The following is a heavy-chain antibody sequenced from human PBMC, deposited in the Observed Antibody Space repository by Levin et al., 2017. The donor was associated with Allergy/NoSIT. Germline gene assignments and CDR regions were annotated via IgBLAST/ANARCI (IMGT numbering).Heavy chain of an antibody. Sequence: GESLKISCVASGFTFSNYGMSWVRQAPGKGLEWVSAISGSGGNTDYADSVKGRFTISRDNSKNILYLQINSLRAEDTAVYYCAVGQRSFDYWGQGTLVTVSS. CDR3: AVGQRSFDY. D-gene: IGHD3-16*01. CDR1: GFTFSNYG. CDR2: ISGSGGNT. V-gene: IGHV3-23*01. J-gene: IGHJ4*02.